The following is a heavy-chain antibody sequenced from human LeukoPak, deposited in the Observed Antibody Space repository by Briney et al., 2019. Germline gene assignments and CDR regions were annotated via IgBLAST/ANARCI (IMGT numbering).Heavy chain of an antibody. V-gene: IGHV3-11*06. CDR1: GXTFSDYY. CDR3: ARGLSSSSWFYAFDI. CDR2: ISSSSSYT. Sequence: PGGSLRLSWAASGXTFSDYYMSWIRQAPGKGLEWVSYISSSSSYTNYADCVKGRFTISRDNAKNSLYLQMNSLRAEDTAVYYCARGLSSSSWFYAFDIWGQGTMVTVSS. J-gene: IGHJ3*02. D-gene: IGHD6-13*01.